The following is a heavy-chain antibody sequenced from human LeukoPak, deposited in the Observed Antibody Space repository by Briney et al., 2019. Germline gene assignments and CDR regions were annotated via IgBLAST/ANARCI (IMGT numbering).Heavy chain of an antibody. CDR1: GGSISSGSYY. CDR2: IYTSGST. Sequence: PSETLSLTCTVSGGSISSGSYYWSWIRQPAGKGLEWIGRIYTSGSTNYNPSLKSRVTISVDTSKNQFSLKLSSVTAADTAVYYCARGTSYGDYYYYYMDVWGKGTTVTVSS. CDR3: ARGTSYGDYYYYYMDV. D-gene: IGHD4-17*01. J-gene: IGHJ6*03. V-gene: IGHV4-61*02.